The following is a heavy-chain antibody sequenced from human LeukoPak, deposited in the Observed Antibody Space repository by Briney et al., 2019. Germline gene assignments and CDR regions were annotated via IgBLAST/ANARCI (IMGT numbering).Heavy chain of an antibody. J-gene: IGHJ6*02. V-gene: IGHV1-3*01. D-gene: IGHD6-6*01. CDR2: IDAGNGDT. CDR1: GYTFSDYA. Sequence: ASVKVSCKASGYTFSDYAMHWVRQAPGQRFEWMGWIDAGNGDTRYSQKFQGRVTITRDTSASTAYMELSSLRSEDTAVYYCARMGALEYSSSSGYYGMDVWGQGTTVTVSS. CDR3: ARMGALEYSSSSGYYGMDV.